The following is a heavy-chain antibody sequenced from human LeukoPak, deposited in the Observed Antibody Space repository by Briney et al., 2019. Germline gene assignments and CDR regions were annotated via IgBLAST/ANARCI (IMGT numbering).Heavy chain of an antibody. Sequence: ASVKVSCKASGYTLTSYGISWVRQAPGQGLEQKGWFSAYNGNTNYAQKLQGRVTMTTDTSTSTAYMELRSLRSDDTAVYYCARLFWSGYYYYFDYWGQGTLVTVSS. J-gene: IGHJ4*02. D-gene: IGHD3-3*01. CDR2: FSAYNGNT. V-gene: IGHV1-18*04. CDR3: ARLFWSGYYYYFDY. CDR1: GYTLTSYG.